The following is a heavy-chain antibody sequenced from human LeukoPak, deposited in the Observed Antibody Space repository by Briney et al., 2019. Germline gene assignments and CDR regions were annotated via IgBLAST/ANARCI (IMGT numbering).Heavy chain of an antibody. CDR2: IYSGGST. V-gene: IGHV3-66*04. CDR3: ARHLRYGSGGYFDY. CDR1: GFTVSSNS. Sequence: PRGSLRLSCAASGFTVSSNSMSWVRQAPGKGLEWVSVIYSGGSTKYADSVKGRFTIFRDNSKNTLNLQMNSLRAEDTAVYYCARHLRYGSGGYFDYWGQGTLVTVSS. J-gene: IGHJ4*02. D-gene: IGHD3-10*01.